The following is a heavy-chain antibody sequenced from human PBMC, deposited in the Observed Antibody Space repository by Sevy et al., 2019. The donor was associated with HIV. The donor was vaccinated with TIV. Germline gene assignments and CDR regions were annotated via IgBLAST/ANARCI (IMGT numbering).Heavy chain of an antibody. V-gene: IGHV3-30*18. CDR3: AKEEAYYYDSSGYYYYYYGMDV. J-gene: IGHJ6*02. CDR2: ISYDGSNK. D-gene: IGHD3-22*01. Sequence: GGSLRLSCAASGFTFSSYGMHWVRQAPGKGLEWVAVISYDGSNKYYADSVKGRFTISIDNSKNTLYLQMNSLRAEDTTVYYCAKEEAYYYDSSGYYYYYYGMDVWGQGTTVTVSS. CDR1: GFTFSSYG.